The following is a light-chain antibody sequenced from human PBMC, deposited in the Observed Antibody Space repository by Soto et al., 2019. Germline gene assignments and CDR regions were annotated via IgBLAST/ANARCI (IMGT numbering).Light chain of an antibody. Sequence: DIEMTQSPSTLSASVGDRVTITCRASQSISNWLAWYQQKPGNAPKLLIYKASNSESCVPSRFSGSGSGTDFSLTSSSLQPDDFATYYCQHYNSFSWTFGQGTKVEIK. CDR1: QSISNW. CDR3: QHYNSFSWT. V-gene: IGKV1-5*03. J-gene: IGKJ1*01. CDR2: KAS.